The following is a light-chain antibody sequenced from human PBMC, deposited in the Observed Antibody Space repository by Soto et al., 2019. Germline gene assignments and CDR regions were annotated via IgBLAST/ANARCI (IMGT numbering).Light chain of an antibody. CDR1: SSDVGGYNY. V-gene: IGLV2-14*01. J-gene: IGLJ1*01. CDR3: NSYTTSSTYV. CDR2: DVS. Sequence: QSVLTQPASVSGSPGQSITISCTGTSSDVGGYNYVSWYQQHPGKAPKLMIYDVSNRPSGVSNRFSGSKSGNKASLTISGLQAEDEDDYYCNSYTTSSTYVVGTGTKLTVL.